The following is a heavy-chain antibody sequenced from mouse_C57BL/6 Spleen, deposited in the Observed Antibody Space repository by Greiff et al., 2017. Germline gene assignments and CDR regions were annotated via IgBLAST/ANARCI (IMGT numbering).Heavy chain of an antibody. V-gene: IGHV5-6*01. CDR3: ARHGGFDY. J-gene: IGHJ2*01. CDR2: ISSGSSYT. Sequence: EVKLMESGGDLVKPGGSLKLSCAASGFTFSSYGMSWVRRTPDKRLEWVATISSGSSYTYYPDSVKGRFTISRDNAKNTLYLQMSSLKSEDTAMDYCARHGGFDYWGQGTTLTVSS. D-gene: IGHD1-1*02. CDR1: GFTFSSYG.